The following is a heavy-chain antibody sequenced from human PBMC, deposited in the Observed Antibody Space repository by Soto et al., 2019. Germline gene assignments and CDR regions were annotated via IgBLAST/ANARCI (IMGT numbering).Heavy chain of an antibody. D-gene: IGHD2-21*02. J-gene: IGHJ4*02. CDR3: ARDPYCGGDCYPY. V-gene: IGHV3-7*03. CDR2: IKQGGSEK. CDR1: GFTFSSYW. Sequence: GSLRLSCAASGFTFSSYWMSWVRQAPGKGLEWVANIKQGGSEKYYVDSVKGRFTISRDNAKNSLYLQMNSLRAEDTAVYYCARDPYCGGDCYPYWGQGTLVTVS.